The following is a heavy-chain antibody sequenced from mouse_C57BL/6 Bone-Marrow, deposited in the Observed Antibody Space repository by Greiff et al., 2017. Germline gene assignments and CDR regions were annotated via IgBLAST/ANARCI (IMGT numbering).Heavy chain of an antibody. J-gene: IGHJ4*01. CDR3: TRYGSRGDY. D-gene: IGHD1-1*01. Sequence: VQLQQSGAELVRPGASVKLSCTASGFNITDDYMHWVKQRPEQGLEWIGWIDPENGDTEYASKFQGKATITADTSSNTAYLQLSSLTSEDTAVYYCTRYGSRGDYWGQGTSVTVSS. CDR1: GFNITDDY. V-gene: IGHV14-4*01. CDR2: IDPENGDT.